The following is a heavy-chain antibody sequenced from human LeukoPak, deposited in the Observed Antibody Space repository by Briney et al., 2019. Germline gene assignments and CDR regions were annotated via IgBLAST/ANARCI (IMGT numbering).Heavy chain of an antibody. D-gene: IGHD5-24*01. J-gene: IGHJ4*02. V-gene: IGHV3-23*01. CDR1: GFTFSSYA. CDR2: ISGSGGST. CDR3: AKDSRGDGYNFDY. Sequence: GGSLRLSCAASGFTFSSYAMSWVRQAPGKGLEWVSAISGSGGSTYYADSAKGRFTISRDNSKNTLYLQMNSLRAEDTAVYYCAKDSRGDGYNFDYWGQGTLVTVSS.